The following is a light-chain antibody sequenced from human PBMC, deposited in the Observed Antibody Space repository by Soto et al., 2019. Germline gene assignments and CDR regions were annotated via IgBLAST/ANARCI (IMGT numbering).Light chain of an antibody. Sequence: QSALTQPASVSGSPGQSITISCTGTSSDVGGYNYVSWYQHHPGKAPKLMISEVVNRPSGVSNRFSGSKSGITASLTISGLQAEDEADYYCTSYTSSSPLVFGTGTKLTVL. V-gene: IGLV2-14*01. CDR1: SSDVGGYNY. CDR3: TSYTSSSPLV. J-gene: IGLJ1*01. CDR2: EVV.